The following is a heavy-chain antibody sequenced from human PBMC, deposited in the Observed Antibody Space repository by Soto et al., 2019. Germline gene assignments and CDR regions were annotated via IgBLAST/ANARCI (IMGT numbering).Heavy chain of an antibody. Sequence: PSETLSLTCTVSGGYISSSSYYWGWIRQPPGKGLEWIGSIYYSGSTYYNPSLKSRVTISVDTSKNQFSLKLSSVTAADTAVYYCARLGAVAGGGGDYYYYGMDVWGQGTTVTVSS. CDR2: IYYSGST. V-gene: IGHV4-39*01. D-gene: IGHD6-19*01. CDR3: ARLGAVAGGGGDYYYYGMDV. CDR1: GGYISSSSYY. J-gene: IGHJ6*02.